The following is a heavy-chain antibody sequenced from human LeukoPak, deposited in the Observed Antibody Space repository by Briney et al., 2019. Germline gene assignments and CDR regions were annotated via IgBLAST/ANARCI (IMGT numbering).Heavy chain of an antibody. V-gene: IGHV3-7*01. J-gene: IGHJ4*02. CDR3: ATGRWFGEFAGSAFED. Sequence: PGGFRRLSCLGSGFGFSNYWMTWLRQAPGEGLEWVANIKEDGSVIYYADSVKGRFTISRDNAKNSVYLQMNSLRVEDTALYYCATGRWFGEFAGSAFEDWGQGTLVTVSS. CDR2: IKEDGSVI. D-gene: IGHD3-10*01. CDR1: GFGFSNYW.